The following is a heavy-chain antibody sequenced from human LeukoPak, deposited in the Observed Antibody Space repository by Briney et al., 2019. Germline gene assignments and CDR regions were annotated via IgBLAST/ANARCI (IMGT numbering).Heavy chain of an antibody. CDR1: GFTFSSYG. J-gene: IGHJ6*02. D-gene: IGHD6-13*01. CDR2: ISYDGSNK. Sequence: GGSLRLSRAASGFTFSSYGMHWVRQAPGKGLEWVAVISYDGSNKYYADSVKGRFTISRDNSKNTLYLQMNSLRAEDTAVYYCAMGGIAAAGTAYYYYGMDVWGQGTTVTVSS. CDR3: AMGGIAAAGTAYYYYGMDV. V-gene: IGHV3-30*03.